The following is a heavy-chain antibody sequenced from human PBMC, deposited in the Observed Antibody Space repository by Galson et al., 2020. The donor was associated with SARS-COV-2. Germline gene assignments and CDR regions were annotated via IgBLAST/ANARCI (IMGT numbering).Heavy chain of an antibody. CDR1: GFTFSSYA. Sequence: GGYLRLYCAASGFTFSSYAMSWVRQAPGKGLEWVSALIDSGGSTYYADSVKGRFTISRDNSKNTLYLQMNSLRAEDTAVYYCAKVPNTILHTKPSWFDPWGQGTLVTVSS. CDR3: AKVPNTILHTKPSWFDP. V-gene: IGHV3-23*01. D-gene: IGHD3-3*01. J-gene: IGHJ5*02. CDR2: LIDSGGST.